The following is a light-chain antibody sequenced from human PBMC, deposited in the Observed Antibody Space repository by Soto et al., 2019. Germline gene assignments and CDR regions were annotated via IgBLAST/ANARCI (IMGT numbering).Light chain of an antibody. CDR2: KAS. CDR1: QSISSW. V-gene: IGKV1-5*03. CDR3: PHSNTYRWK. Sequence: IQMTQSPSILSASVGDRVTITCRASQSISSWLAWYQQKPGKAPNLLIYKASHLENGVPSRFSGSGSGTEFTLTISSLQPGDFATYYCPHSNTYRWKFGQGTKV. J-gene: IGKJ1*01.